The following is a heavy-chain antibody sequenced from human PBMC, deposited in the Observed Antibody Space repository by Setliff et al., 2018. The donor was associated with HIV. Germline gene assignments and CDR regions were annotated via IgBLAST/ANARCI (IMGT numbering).Heavy chain of an antibody. Sequence: ASVKVSCKASGYTFTGYYMHWVRQAPGQGLEWMGWISAYSGNTNYAQKLQGRVTMTTDTSTSTAYMELRSLRSDDTAVYYCAGSILTGYYTFGADYWGQGTLVTVSS. D-gene: IGHD3-9*01. V-gene: IGHV1-18*04. CDR2: ISAYSGNT. CDR3: AGSILTGYYTFGADY. J-gene: IGHJ4*02. CDR1: GYTFTGYY.